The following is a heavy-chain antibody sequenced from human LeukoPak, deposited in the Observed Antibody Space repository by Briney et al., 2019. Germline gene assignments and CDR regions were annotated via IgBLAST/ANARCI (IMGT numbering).Heavy chain of an antibody. Sequence: SETLSLTCTVSGGSISSGSYYWSWIRQPAGKGXXXXXXXXTSGSTNYNPSLKSRVTISVGTFKNQFSLKLSSVTAADTAVYYCAREIGVRYCSSTSYYTPYYYYGMDVWGQGTTVTVSS. V-gene: IGHV4-61*02. J-gene: IGHJ6*02. CDR3: AREIGVRYCSSTSYYTPYYYYGMDV. CDR2: XXTSGST. D-gene: IGHD2-2*02. CDR1: GGSISSGSYY.